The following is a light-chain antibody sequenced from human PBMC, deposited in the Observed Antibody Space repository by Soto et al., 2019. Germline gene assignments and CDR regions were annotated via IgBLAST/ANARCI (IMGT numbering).Light chain of an antibody. Sequence: DIQVTQSPSTLSASVGDSVTVSCRASQIISNWLAWYQQKPGKAPKLLIYKASTLESGVPSRFSGSESGTDFTLTISGLQPDDFATYYCQPSNTFLLTFGPGT. J-gene: IGKJ3*01. CDR2: KAS. CDR3: QPSNTFLLT. CDR1: QIISNW. V-gene: IGKV1-5*03.